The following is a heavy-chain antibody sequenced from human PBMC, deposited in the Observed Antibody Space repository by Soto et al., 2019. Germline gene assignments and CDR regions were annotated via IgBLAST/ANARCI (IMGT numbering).Heavy chain of an antibody. CDR2: IWYDGSNK. CDR3: ARGPTQYHWLFDY. D-gene: IGHD6-19*01. J-gene: IGHJ4*02. V-gene: IGHV3-33*01. CDR1: GFTFSSYG. Sequence: QVQLVESGGGVVQPGRSLRLSCAASGFTFSSYGMHWVRQAPGKGLEWVAVIWYDGSNKYYADSVKGRFTIARDNSKNTLYLQMNSLRAEDTAVYYCARGPTQYHWLFDYWGQGTLGTVSS.